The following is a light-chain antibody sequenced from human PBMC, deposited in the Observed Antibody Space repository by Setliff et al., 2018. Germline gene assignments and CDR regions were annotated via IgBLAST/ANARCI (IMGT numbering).Light chain of an antibody. CDR3: ATWDFSLRGVV. CDR2: DNN. V-gene: IGLV1-51*01. Sequence: QSALTQPPSVSAAPRQKVTISCSGSSSNIGSSYVSWYQQVPGTAPKLLIYDNNKRPSGIPDRFSGPKSGASGTLGITGLQTGDEAEYYCATWDFSLRGVVFGGGTKGTVL. CDR1: SSNIGSSY. J-gene: IGLJ2*01.